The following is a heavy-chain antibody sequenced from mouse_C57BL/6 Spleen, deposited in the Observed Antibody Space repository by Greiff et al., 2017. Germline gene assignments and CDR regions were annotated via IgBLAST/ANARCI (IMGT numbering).Heavy chain of an antibody. Sequence: QVQLQQPGAELVKPGASVKLSCKASGYTFTSYWMQWVKQRPGQGLEWIGEIDPSDSYTNYNQKFKGKATLTVDTSSSTAYMQLSSLTSEDAAVYYGARRAQATAWFAYWGQGTLVTVSA. D-gene: IGHD3-2*02. CDR1: GYTFTSYW. J-gene: IGHJ3*01. CDR2: IDPSDSYT. CDR3: ARRAQATAWFAY. V-gene: IGHV1-50*01.